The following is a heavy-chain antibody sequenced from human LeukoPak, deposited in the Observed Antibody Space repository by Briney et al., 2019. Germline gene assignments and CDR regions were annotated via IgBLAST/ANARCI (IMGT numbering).Heavy chain of an antibody. D-gene: IGHD6-13*01. Sequence: SETLSLTCSVSGYSITSGYYWGWIRPPPGKGLEWIGSIYHTGNTFYDPSFNSRVTISVDTSKNQLSLSLSSVTAADTAVYYCAREGDSSNWYLFDPWGQGTLVTVSS. J-gene: IGHJ5*02. CDR1: GYSITSGYY. V-gene: IGHV4-38-2*02. CDR2: IYHTGNT. CDR3: AREGDSSNWYLFDP.